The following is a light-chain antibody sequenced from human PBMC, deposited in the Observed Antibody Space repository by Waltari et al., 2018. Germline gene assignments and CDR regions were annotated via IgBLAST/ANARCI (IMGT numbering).Light chain of an antibody. CDR3: QTSDTSLSWV. V-gene: IGLV1-40*01. CDR1: TSNIGAGYS. J-gene: IGLJ3*02. CDR2: GNI. Sequence: HSILTQPPSVSGAPGQRVPLSCTGSTSNIGAGYSVHWYQQVPGTAPKVLIFGNINRPAGVPDRFSGSRSGTSASLAITGLQAEDEADYYCQTSDTSLSWVFGGGTKLTVL.